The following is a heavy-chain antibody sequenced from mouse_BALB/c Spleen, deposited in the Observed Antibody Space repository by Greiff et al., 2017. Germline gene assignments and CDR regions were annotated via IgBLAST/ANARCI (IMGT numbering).Heavy chain of an antibody. D-gene: IGHD1-1*01. J-gene: IGHJ3*01. V-gene: IGHV14-3*02. Sequence: EVQLQQSGAELVKPGASVKLSCTASGFNIKDTYMHWVKQRPEQGLEWIGRIDPANGNTKYDPKFQGMATITADTSSNTAYLQLSSLTSEDTAVYYCARGYGSSAWFAYWGQGTLVTVSA. CDR3: ARGYGSSAWFAY. CDR1: GFNIKDTY. CDR2: IDPANGNT.